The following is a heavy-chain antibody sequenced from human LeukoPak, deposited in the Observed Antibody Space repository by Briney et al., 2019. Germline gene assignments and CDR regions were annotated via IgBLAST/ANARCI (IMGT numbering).Heavy chain of an antibody. CDR2: MNPNSGNT. V-gene: IGHV1-8*01. Sequence: GASVKVSCKASGYTFTSYDINWVRQATGQGLEWMGWMNPNSGNTGYAQKFQGRVTMTRNTSISTAYMELSSLRSEDTAMYYCARSRHYYGSGSWGFDYWGQGTLVTVSS. J-gene: IGHJ4*02. CDR1: GYTFTSYD. CDR3: ARSRHYYGSGSWGFDY. D-gene: IGHD3-10*01.